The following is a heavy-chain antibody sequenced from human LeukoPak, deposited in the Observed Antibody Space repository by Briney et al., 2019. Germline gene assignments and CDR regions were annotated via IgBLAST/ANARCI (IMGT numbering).Heavy chain of an antibody. V-gene: IGHV1-46*01. CDR3: AREFRAYDYVWGSYRSTLSDY. CDR1: GYTFTSYY. CDR2: INPSGGST. J-gene: IGHJ4*02. D-gene: IGHD3-16*02. Sequence: GASVKVSCKASGYTFTSYYMHWVRQAPGQGLEWMGIINPSGGSTSYAQKFQGRVTMTRDTSTSTVYMELSSLRSEDTAVYYCAREFRAYDYVWGSYRSTLSDYWGRGTLVTVSS.